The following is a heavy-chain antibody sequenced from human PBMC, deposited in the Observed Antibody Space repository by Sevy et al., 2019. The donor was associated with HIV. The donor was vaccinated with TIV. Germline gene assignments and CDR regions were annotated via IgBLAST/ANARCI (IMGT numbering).Heavy chain of an antibody. D-gene: IGHD2-21*02. CDR1: GGSMTSYY. J-gene: IGHJ4*02. V-gene: IGHV4-59*13. CDR3: ARSVGTGNYFDY. Sequence: SETLSLTCTVSGGSMTSYYWNWIRQPPGKGLEWIGYIYYSGSTNYNPSLKSQVTMSVDTSKNRFSLTLISVTAADTAVYHCARSVGTGNYFDYWGQGALVNVSS. CDR2: IYYSGST.